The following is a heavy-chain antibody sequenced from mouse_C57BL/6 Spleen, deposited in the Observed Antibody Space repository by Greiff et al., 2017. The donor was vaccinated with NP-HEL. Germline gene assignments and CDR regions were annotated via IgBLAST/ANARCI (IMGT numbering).Heavy chain of an antibody. D-gene: IGHD1-1*01. CDR2: INPSSGYT. CDR3: ARTYGSSYDAMDY. J-gene: IGHJ4*01. CDR1: GYTFTSYW. V-gene: IGHV1-7*01. Sequence: QVQLHQSGAELAKPGASVKLSCKASGYTFTSYWMHWVKQRPGQGLEWIGYINPSSGYTKYNQKFKDKATLTADKSSSTAYMQLSSLTYEDSAVYYCARTYGSSYDAMDYWGQGTSVTVSS.